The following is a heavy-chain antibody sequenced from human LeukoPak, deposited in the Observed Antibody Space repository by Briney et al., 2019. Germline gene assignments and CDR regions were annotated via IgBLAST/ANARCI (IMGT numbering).Heavy chain of an antibody. V-gene: IGHV3-7*01. D-gene: IGHD3-10*01. J-gene: IGHJ4*02. CDR1: GFTFSDYW. CDR2: IKQDGSAK. Sequence: GGSLRLSCAASGFTFSDYWMSWVRQAPGKGLEWVANIKQDGSAKYYVDSVKGRFTISRDNAKNSLYLQMNSLRDDDTAVYYCARDFGPMVRGVMVYWGQGTLVTVSS. CDR3: ARDFGPMVRGVMVY.